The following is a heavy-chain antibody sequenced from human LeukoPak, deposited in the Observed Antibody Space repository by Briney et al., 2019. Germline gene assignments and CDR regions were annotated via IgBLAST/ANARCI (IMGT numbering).Heavy chain of an antibody. CDR2: ISYDGSKK. D-gene: IGHD4-11*01. Sequence: GGSLRLSRAASGFIFSNYAIHWVRQAPGKGLEWVAVISYDGSKKSHADSVKGRFTISRDNSKNTLYVQMSSLRAEDTAVYYCTRVEETATTAAIIRKYSYYYYYMDVWGKGNTVTVSS. CDR3: TRVEETATTAAIIRKYSYYYYYMDV. J-gene: IGHJ6*03. CDR1: GFIFSNYA. V-gene: IGHV3-30*04.